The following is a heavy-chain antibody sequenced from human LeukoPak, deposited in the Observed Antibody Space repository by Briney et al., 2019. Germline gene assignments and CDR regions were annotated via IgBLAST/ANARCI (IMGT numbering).Heavy chain of an antibody. Sequence: PGGSLRLSCAASGFTLSNYAMNWVRQAPGKGLEWVSGISYIDVETYYADSVKGRCTISSDNSMNILYLQMNRLTVEDTAVYYCAKRTRDGFNPPIDFWGQGTLVTVS. CDR3: AKRTRDGFNPPIDF. CDR1: GFTLSNYA. J-gene: IGHJ4*02. D-gene: IGHD5-24*01. CDR2: ISYIDVET. V-gene: IGHV3-23*01.